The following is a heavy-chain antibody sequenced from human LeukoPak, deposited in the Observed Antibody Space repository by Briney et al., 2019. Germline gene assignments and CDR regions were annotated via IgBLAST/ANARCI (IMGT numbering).Heavy chain of an antibody. D-gene: IGHD1-1*01. Sequence: PSETLSLTCAVYGGSFSTYYRSWIRQSPGKGLEWIAEINHRGDTNYNPSVKSRVTISVDTSKSQFSLKVRSLTAADTAVYYCARGPTISETGYFDFWGQGTLVTVSS. J-gene: IGHJ4*03. V-gene: IGHV4-34*01. CDR2: INHRGDT. CDR1: GGSFSTYY. CDR3: ARGPTISETGYFDF.